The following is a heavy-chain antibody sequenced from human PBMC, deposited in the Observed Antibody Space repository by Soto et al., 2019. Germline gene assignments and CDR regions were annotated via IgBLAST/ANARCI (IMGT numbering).Heavy chain of an antibody. Sequence: SGPTLVNPTETLTLTCTVSGLSLTNGRLGVSWIRQPPGKALEWLAHIFSNDDKSYSTSLKSRLTISKDISRSQVVLTMTNMDPVDSATYYCALIKDCSGTDCYLASFDPWGQGTLVTGLL. V-gene: IGHV2-26*01. CDR1: GLSLTNGRLG. CDR3: ALIKDCSGTDCYLASFDP. D-gene: IGHD2-2*01. CDR2: IFSNDDK. J-gene: IGHJ5*02.